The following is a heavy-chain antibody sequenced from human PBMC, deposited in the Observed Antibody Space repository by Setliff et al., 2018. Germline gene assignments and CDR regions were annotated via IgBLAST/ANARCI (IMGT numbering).Heavy chain of an antibody. CDR2: IFGSGST. V-gene: IGHV4-4*07. J-gene: IGHJ4*02. D-gene: IGHD1-1*01. CDR1: RGSINSHY. Sequence: SETLSLTCTVSRGSINSHYWSWIRQPAGKGLEWIGRIFGSGSTNYNPSLKSRVTMSIDTSKNQFFLKVRSVTAADTAVYYCARDRGSNNSPEDFDYWGLGALVTVSS. CDR3: ARDRGSNNSPEDFDY.